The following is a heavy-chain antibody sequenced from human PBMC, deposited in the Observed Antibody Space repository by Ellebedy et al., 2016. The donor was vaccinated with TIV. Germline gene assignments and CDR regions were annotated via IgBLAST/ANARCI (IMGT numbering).Heavy chain of an antibody. V-gene: IGHV3-23*01. CDR1: GFTFSSYA. CDR2: ISGSGGST. Sequence: GESLKISCAASGFTFSSYAMTWVRQAPGKGLEWVSAISGSGGSTYYADSVKGRFTISRDNSKNTLYLQMNSLRAEDTAVYYCARDSTIGSGYLGGYYYMDVWGKGTTVTVSS. CDR3: ARDSTIGSGYLGGYYYMDV. J-gene: IGHJ6*03. D-gene: IGHD3-22*01.